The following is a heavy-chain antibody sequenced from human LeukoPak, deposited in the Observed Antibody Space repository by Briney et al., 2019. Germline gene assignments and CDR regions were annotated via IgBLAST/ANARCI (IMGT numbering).Heavy chain of an antibody. J-gene: IGHJ4*02. CDR2: VSGSGGIT. CDR1: GFTFNSYA. V-gene: IGHV3-23*01. D-gene: IGHD6-19*01. CDR3: AKTTAGNSSGRYPGWPVDY. Sequence: GGSLRLSCAASGFTFNSYAMTWVRQAPGKGLEWVSHVSGSGGITYYADSVKGQFTISRDNSKNTLYLQMNSLRAEDTAVYHCAKTTAGNSSGRYPGWPVDYWGQGTLVTVSS.